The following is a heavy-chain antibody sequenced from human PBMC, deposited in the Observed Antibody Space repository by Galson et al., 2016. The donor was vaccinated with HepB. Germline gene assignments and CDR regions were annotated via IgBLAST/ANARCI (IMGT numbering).Heavy chain of an antibody. D-gene: IGHD1-26*01. J-gene: IGHJ3*02. V-gene: IGHV3-30*07. CDR3: ARINTTHAFDI. Sequence: DSVKGRFTISRDNSKNTLYLQMNSLRAEDTAVYYCARINTTHAFDIWGQGTMVTVSS.